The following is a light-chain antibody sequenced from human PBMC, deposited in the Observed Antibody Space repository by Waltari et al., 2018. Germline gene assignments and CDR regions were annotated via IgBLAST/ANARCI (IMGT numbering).Light chain of an antibody. V-gene: IGLV4-69*01. CDR1: SGHSSNI. CDR2: VNSDGSH. CDR3: QTGGHGTWV. J-gene: IGLJ3*02. Sequence: QLVLTQSPSASASLGASVQLTCTLSSGHSSNIIAWHQPQPEKGPRYSMKVNSDGSHSKGDEIPDRFSGSSSGAERYLTIASLQSEDEADYYCQTGGHGTWVFGGGTKLTVL.